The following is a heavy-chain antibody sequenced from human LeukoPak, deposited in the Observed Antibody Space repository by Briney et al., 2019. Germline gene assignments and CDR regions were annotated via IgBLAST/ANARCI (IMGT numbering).Heavy chain of an antibody. Sequence: KPSETLSLTCPVSGGSISSSDYYWSWIRQPPGKGLEWLGNIYYTGSTSYNPSLKSRVTLSVDTFKNQFSLHLTSVTAADTAVYYCARENYCTNGVCWAFDPWGQGTLVTVSS. D-gene: IGHD2-8*01. J-gene: IGHJ5*02. CDR2: IYYTGST. V-gene: IGHV4-39*07. CDR3: ARENYCTNGVCWAFDP. CDR1: GGSISSSDYY.